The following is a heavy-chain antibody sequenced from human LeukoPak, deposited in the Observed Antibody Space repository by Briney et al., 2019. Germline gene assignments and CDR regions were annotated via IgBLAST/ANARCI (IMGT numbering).Heavy chain of an antibody. CDR2: ISGDGGST. V-gene: IGHV3-43*02. D-gene: IGHD2-21*02. Sequence: PGGSLRLSCAASGFTFDDYAMHWVRQGPGKGLEWVSLISGDGGSTYYADSVKGRFTISRDNSKNTLYLQMNSLRAEDTAVYYCAKDIHIVVVTARDAFDIWGQGTMVTVSS. J-gene: IGHJ3*02. CDR1: GFTFDDYA. CDR3: AKDIHIVVVTARDAFDI.